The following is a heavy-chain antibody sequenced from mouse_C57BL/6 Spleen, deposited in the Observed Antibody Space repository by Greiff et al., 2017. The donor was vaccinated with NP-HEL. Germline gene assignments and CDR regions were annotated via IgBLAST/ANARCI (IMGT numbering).Heavy chain of an antibody. J-gene: IGHJ2*01. D-gene: IGHD1-1*01. V-gene: IGHV1-22*01. CDR1: GYTFTDYN. CDR3: ARSNYYGSSYFDY. CDR2: INPNNGGT. Sequence: EVQLQQSGPELVKPGASVKMSCKASGYTFTDYNMHWVKQSHGKSLEWIGYINPNNGGTSYNQKFKGKATLTVNKSSSTAYMELRSLTSEDSAVYYCARSNYYGSSYFDYWGQGTTLTVSS.